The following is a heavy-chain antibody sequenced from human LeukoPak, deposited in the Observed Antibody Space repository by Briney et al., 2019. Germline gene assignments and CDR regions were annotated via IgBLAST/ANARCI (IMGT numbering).Heavy chain of an antibody. J-gene: IGHJ4*02. V-gene: IGHV1-2*06. CDR3: ARASTWLRFDY. D-gene: IGHD5-12*01. Sequence: GASVKVSCKASGYTFTDYYMHWVRQAPGQGLEWMGRINPNSGGSNYAQEFQGRVTMTRDTSISTAYMELSRLRSDDTAVYYCARASTWLRFDYWGQGTLVTVSS. CDR1: GYTFTDYY. CDR2: INPNSGGS.